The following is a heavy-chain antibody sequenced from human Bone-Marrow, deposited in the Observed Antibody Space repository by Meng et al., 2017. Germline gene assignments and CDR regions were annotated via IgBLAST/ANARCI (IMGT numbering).Heavy chain of an antibody. CDR2: INPSGGST. D-gene: IGHD3-22*01. J-gene: IGHJ4*02. Sequence: QGTLGQSGAEVKKPGASVKVSCKASGYTFTSYYMHWVRQAPGQGLEWMGIINPSGGSTSYAQKFQGRVTMTRDTSTSTVYMELSSLRSEDTAVYYCASAYYDSSGYYLGPIDYWGQGTLVTVSS. V-gene: IGHV1-46*01. CDR1: GYTFTSYY. CDR3: ASAYYDSSGYYLGPIDY.